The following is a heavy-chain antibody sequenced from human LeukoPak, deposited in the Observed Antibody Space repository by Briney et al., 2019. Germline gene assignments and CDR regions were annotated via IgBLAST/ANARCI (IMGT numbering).Heavy chain of an antibody. CDR2: TSVYNGDT. CDR1: GYTFTSYG. CDR3: ARDMDLAAARPDY. J-gene: IGHJ4*02. D-gene: IGHD6-6*01. V-gene: IGHV1-18*04. Sequence: ASVKVSCKCSGYTFTSYGISWVRQAPGQGIEWMGWTSVYNGDTNYAQKLQGRGTMTTDTSTSTAYLELRSLRSDDTAVYYCARDMDLAAARPDYWGQGTLVTVSS.